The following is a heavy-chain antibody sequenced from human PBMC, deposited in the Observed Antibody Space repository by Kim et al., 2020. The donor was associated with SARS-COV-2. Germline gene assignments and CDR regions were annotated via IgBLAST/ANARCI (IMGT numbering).Heavy chain of an antibody. J-gene: IGHJ4*02. Sequence: SETLSLTCTVSGGSISSSSYYWGWIRQPPGKGLEWIGSIYYSGSTYYNPSLKSRVTISVDTSKNQFSLKLSSVTAADTAVYYCASEAHGDIPIWSTPGADYWGQGTLVTVSS. CDR1: GGSISSSSYY. CDR2: IYYSGST. V-gene: IGHV4-39*07. D-gene: IGHD3-9*01. CDR3: ASEAHGDIPIWSTPGADY.